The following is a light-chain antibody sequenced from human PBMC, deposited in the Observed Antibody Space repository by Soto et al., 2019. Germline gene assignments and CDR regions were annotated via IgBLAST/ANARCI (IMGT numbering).Light chain of an antibody. CDR1: QTISRW. J-gene: IGKJ5*01. CDR2: GAS. V-gene: IGKV3-15*01. CDR3: QQYNNWPIN. Sequence: ITHAPSSLSRPAVSKGNITCLASQTISRWLAWYQQEPGQSPRLLIYGASTSATGIPVRFSGSGSGTEFTLTISSLQSEDFAVYYCQQYNNWPINCGKGKRRAIK.